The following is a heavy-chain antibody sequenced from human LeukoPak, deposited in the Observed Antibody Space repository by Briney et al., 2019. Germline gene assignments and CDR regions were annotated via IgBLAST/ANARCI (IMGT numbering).Heavy chain of an antibody. CDR2: IYYSGST. D-gene: IGHD6-13*01. Sequence: SETLSLTCAVSGYSISSGYYWGWIRQPPGKGLEWIGYIYYSGSTNYNPSLKSRVTISVDTSKNQFSLKLSSVTAADTAVYYCARGGLDHSSPMAYYYYYYMDVWGKGTTVTVSS. J-gene: IGHJ6*03. CDR3: ARGGLDHSSPMAYYYYYYMDV. V-gene: IGHV4-61*01. CDR1: GYSISSGYY.